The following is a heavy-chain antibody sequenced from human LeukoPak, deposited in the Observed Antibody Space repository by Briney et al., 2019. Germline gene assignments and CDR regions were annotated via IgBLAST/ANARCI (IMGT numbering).Heavy chain of an antibody. CDR3: ARDSGSYSSYYFDY. V-gene: IGHV4-59*01. J-gene: IGHJ4*02. CDR2: IYYSGST. CDR1: GGSISSYY. Sequence: SSETLSLTCTVSGGSISSYYWSWIRQPPGKGLEWIGYIYYSGSTNYNPSLKSRVTISVDTSKNQFSLKLSSVTAADTAVYYCARDSGSYSSYYFDYWGREPWSPSPQ. D-gene: IGHD1-26*01.